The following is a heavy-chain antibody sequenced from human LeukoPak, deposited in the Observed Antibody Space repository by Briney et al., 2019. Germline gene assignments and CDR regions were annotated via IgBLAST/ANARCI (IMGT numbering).Heavy chain of an antibody. V-gene: IGHV1-2*02. Sequence: ASVTVSCKASGYTFTGYYIHWVRQAPGQGLEWMGWINPNSGDTNYAQKFQGRVTMTRDTSISTVYMELSRLRSDDTAVYYCARSYDFWSDYPWGQGSLVTVSS. J-gene: IGHJ5*02. CDR2: INPNSGDT. CDR1: GYTFTGYY. D-gene: IGHD3-3*01. CDR3: ARSYDFWSDYP.